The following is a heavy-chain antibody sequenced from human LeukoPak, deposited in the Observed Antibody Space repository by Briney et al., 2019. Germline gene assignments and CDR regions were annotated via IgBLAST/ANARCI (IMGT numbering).Heavy chain of an antibody. Sequence: GGSLRLSCAASGFTFSSYAMHWVRQAPGKGLEWVSSIFSGGTTYYADSVKGRFTISRDNSKMYLQMNRLRAEDTALYYCARLRGSGSNYGWHYFDYWGQGTLVTVSS. V-gene: IGHV3-66*04. CDR1: GFTFSSYA. CDR3: ARLRGSGSNYGWHYFDY. D-gene: IGHD3-10*01. J-gene: IGHJ4*02. CDR2: IFSGGTT.